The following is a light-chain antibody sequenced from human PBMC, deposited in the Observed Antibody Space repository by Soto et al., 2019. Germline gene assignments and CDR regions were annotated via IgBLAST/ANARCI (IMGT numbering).Light chain of an antibody. J-gene: IGLJ3*02. V-gene: IGLV4-69*01. CDR3: QSLGTGIPV. CDR2: INYDGTH. CDR1: SGYSTNA. Sequence: QAVVTQSPSASASLGASVKLTCTLSSGYSTNAIAWHQQQSEKGPRFLMKINYDGTHSKGDGFFDRFSGSSSGAARHLSISSLQSEDEADYYCQSLGTGIPVFGGGTKLTVL.